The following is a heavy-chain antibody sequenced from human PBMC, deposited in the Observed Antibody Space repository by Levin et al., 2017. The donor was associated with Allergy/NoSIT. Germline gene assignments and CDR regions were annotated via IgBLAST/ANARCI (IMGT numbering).Heavy chain of an antibody. D-gene: IGHD3-3*01. CDR1: DFSLSNGRMG. V-gene: IGHV2-26*01. CDR3: ARIPYYDLWSGYDIDTFDI. Sequence: SGPTLVKPTETLTLTCTVSDFSLSNGRMGVSWIRQPPGKALEWLAHIFSNDEKSYSTSLRSRLTISKDTSRSQVVLTMTNMDPVDTGTYYCARIPYYDLWSGYDIDTFDIWGQGTMVTVSS. CDR2: IFSNDEK. J-gene: IGHJ3*02.